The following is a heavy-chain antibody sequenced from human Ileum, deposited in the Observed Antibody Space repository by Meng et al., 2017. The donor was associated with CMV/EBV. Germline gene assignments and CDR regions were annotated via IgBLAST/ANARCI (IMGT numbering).Heavy chain of an antibody. CDR3: AGEGEEYNLDS. J-gene: IGHJ4*02. CDR2: IHPYNGDT. Sequence: ASVKVSCKTSGYVFTSHYINWVRQAPGLGLEWMGHIHPYNGDTKFAHNFQGRVVLTADTSTTTAFMELRSLTSDDTALYFCAGEGEEYNLDSWGQGTLVTVSS. V-gene: IGHV1-18*01. CDR1: GYVFTSHY. D-gene: IGHD1-1*01.